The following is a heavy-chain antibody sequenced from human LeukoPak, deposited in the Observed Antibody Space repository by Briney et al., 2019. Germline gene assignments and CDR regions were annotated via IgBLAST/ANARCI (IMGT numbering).Heavy chain of an antibody. V-gene: IGHV1-69*05. J-gene: IGHJ4*02. CDR2: IIPMFGTA. CDR1: GGTFSSYA. Sequence: SVKVSCKASGGTFSSYAISWVRQAPGQGPEWMGGIIPMFGTANYAQKLQGRVTMTTDTSTSTAYMELRSLKSDDTAVYYCARSGAEITRLYDYWGQGTLVTVSS. CDR3: ARSGAEITRLYDY. D-gene: IGHD3-16*01.